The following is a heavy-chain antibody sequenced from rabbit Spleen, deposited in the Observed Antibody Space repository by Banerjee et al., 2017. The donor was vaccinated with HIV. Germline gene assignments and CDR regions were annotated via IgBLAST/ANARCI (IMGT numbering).Heavy chain of an antibody. D-gene: IGHD1-1*01. CDR2: INVGSGSA. Sequence: QQQLEESGGGLVKPGGTLTLTCKASGIDFSSNYYMSWVRQAPGKGLEWIASINVGSGSAYYASWAKGRFTISKTSSTTVTLQMTSLTAADTATYFCARDLTGVIGWNFGWWGQGTLVTVS. CDR1: GIDFSSNYY. J-gene: IGHJ4*01. V-gene: IGHV1S45*01. CDR3: ARDLTGVIGWNFGW.